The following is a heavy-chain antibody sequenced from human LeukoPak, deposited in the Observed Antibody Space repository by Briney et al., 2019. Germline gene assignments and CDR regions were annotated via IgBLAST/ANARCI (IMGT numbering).Heavy chain of an antibody. J-gene: IGHJ5*02. CDR1: GYTFTGYY. CDR2: INPNSGGT. CDR3: ARGSDSGYDWPSWFDP. Sequence: GASVKVSCKASGYTFTGYYMHWVRQAPGQGLEWMGWINPNSGGTNYAQKFQGRVTMTRDTPISTAYMELSRLRSDDTAVYYCARGSDSGYDWPSWFDPWGQGTLVTVSS. D-gene: IGHD5-12*01. V-gene: IGHV1-2*02.